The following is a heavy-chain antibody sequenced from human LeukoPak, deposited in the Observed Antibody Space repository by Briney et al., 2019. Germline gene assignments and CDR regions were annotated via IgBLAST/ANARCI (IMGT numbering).Heavy chain of an antibody. J-gene: IGHJ5*02. D-gene: IGHD3-10*01. Sequence: ASGTLSLTCAVSGGSISSSNWWSWVRQPPGKGLEWIGEIDHSGSTNYNPSLKSRVTISVDKSKNQFSLKLSSVTAADTAVYYCARVIGYYGSGSYLWFDPWGQGTLVTVSS. CDR1: GGSISSSNW. CDR3: ARVIGYYGSGSYLWFDP. V-gene: IGHV4-4*02. CDR2: IDHSGST.